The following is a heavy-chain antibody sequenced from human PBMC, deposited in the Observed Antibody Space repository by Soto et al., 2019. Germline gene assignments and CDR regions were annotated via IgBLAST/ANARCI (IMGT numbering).Heavy chain of an antibody. CDR1: GFTFSSYA. V-gene: IGHV3-23*01. CDR3: AKESHGDYYFDY. D-gene: IGHD4-17*01. Sequence: EVQLLESGGGLVQPGGSLRLSCAASGFTFSSYAMSWVRQAPGKGLAWGSAISGSGGSTYYADSVKGRFTISRDNSKNTLYLQMNSLRAEDTAVYYCAKESHGDYYFDYWGQGSLVTVSS. CDR2: ISGSGGST. J-gene: IGHJ4*02.